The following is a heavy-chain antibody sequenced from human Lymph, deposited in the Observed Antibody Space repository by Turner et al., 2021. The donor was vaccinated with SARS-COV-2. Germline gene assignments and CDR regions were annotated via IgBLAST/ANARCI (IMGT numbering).Heavy chain of an antibody. Sequence: QVQLVESGGGVVQPGRSLSLSCAASGFTFISYGKHWVRQAPGKGLEWVAVISYDGGHKSYADSVKGRFTISRDNSKNTLYLQMISLRAEDTAVYYCAWALYYYYGMDVWGQGTTVTVSS. V-gene: IGHV3-30*03. CDR1: GFTFISYG. CDR3: AWALYYYYGMDV. J-gene: IGHJ6*02. CDR2: ISYDGGHK.